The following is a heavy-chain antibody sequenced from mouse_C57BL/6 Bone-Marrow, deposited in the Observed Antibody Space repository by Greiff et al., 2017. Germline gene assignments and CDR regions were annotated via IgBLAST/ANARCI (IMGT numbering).Heavy chain of an antibody. Sequence: EVRLQESGPELVKPGASVKISCKASGYTFTDYNMDWVKQSHGKSLEWIGDINPNNGGTIYNQKFKGKATLTVDKSSSTAYMELRSLTSEDTAVYYCARAPLCYYGSSYDWCFDVWGTGTTVTVSS. J-gene: IGHJ1*03. CDR1: GYTFTDYN. CDR2: INPNNGGT. D-gene: IGHD1-1*01. V-gene: IGHV1-18*01. CDR3: ARAPLCYYGSSYDWCFDV.